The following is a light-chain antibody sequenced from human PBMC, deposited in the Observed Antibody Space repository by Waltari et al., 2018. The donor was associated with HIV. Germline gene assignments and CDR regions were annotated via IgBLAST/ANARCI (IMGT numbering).Light chain of an antibody. CDR1: SSDVGSYDR. J-gene: IGLJ2*01. V-gene: IGLV2-18*02. CDR3: SSYTMDSTVV. Sequence: QSALTQPPSVSGSPGQSVTISCTGTSSDVGSYDRVSWYQQPPGTAPKLMIYEVTNRPSGVPDRFACSKSGHTASLTISGLQAEDEADYYCSSYTMDSTVVFGGGTKLTVL. CDR2: EVT.